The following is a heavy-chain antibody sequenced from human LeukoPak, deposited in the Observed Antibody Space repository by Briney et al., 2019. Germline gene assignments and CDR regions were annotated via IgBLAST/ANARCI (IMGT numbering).Heavy chain of an antibody. D-gene: IGHD3-10*01. CDR3: ASESPLWFGELLTTWFDY. Sequence: GGSLRLSCAASGFTFDDYGMSWVRQAPGKGLEWVSAISGSGGSTYYADSVKGRFTISRDNSKNTLYLQMNSLRAEDTAVYYCASESPLWFGELLTTWFDYWGQGTLVTVSS. J-gene: IGHJ4*02. CDR2: ISGSGGST. V-gene: IGHV3-23*01. CDR1: GFTFDDYG.